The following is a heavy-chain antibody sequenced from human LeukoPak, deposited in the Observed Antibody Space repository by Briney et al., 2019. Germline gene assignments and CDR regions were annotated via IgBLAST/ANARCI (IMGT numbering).Heavy chain of an antibody. CDR2: IDPSDSYT. CDR3: ATVTTIYYYYGMDV. Sequence: GESLKISCKGSGYSFTSYWISWVRQMPGKGLEWMGRIDPSDSYTNYSPSFQGHVTISADKSIGTAYLQWSSLRASDTAMYYCATVTTIYYYYGMDVWGQGTTVTVSS. J-gene: IGHJ6*02. CDR1: GYSFTSYW. V-gene: IGHV5-10-1*01. D-gene: IGHD4-17*01.